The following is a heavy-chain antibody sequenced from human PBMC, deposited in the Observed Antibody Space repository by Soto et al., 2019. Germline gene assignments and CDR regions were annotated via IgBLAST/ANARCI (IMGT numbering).Heavy chain of an antibody. J-gene: IGHJ4*02. CDR2: IYYSGST. D-gene: IGHD2-21*01. V-gene: IGHV4-59*01. CDR1: GGSISSYY. CDR3: ARVWGYYFVY. Sequence: QVQLQESGPGLVKPSETLSLTCTVSGGSISSYYWSWIRQPPGKGLEWIGYIYYSGSTNYNPSLNSRVPISVDPAKTQFSLMLSSVTAADTAVYYCARVWGYYFVYWGQGTLVTVSS.